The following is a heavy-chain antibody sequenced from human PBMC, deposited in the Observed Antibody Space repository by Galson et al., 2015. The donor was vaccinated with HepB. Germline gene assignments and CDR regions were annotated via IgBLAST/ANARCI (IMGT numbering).Heavy chain of an antibody. CDR2: IDPSDSYT. V-gene: IGHV5-10-1*01. D-gene: IGHD1-26*01. J-gene: IGHJ4*02. CDR3: ARQVGIGSYYVGYIFAFDY. CDR1: GYSFTSYW. Sequence: QSGAEVKKPGESLRISCKGSGYSFTSYWVSWVRQMPGKGLEWMGRIDPSDSYTNYSPSFQGHVTISADKSISTAYLQWSSLKASDTAMYYCARQVGIGSYYVGYIFAFDYWGQGTLVTVSS.